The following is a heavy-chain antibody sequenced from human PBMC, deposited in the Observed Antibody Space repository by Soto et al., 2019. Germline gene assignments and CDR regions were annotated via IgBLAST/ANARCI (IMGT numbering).Heavy chain of an antibody. CDR3: ARGSGWYYFDY. CDR1: GFTFSSYA. V-gene: IGHV3-23*01. Sequence: QLGGSLSLSCAASGFTFSSYAMSWVRQAPGKGLEWVSAISGSGGSTYYADSVKGRFTISRDNSKNTLYLQMNSLRAEDTAVYYCARGSGWYYFDYWGQGTLVTVSS. CDR2: ISGSGGST. J-gene: IGHJ4*02. D-gene: IGHD6-19*01.